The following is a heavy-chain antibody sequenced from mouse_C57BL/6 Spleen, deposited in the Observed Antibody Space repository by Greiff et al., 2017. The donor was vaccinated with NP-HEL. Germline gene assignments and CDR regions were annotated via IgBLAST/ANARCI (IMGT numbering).Heavy chain of an antibody. CDR2: IRNKANGYTT. J-gene: IGHJ4*01. V-gene: IGHV7-3*01. D-gene: IGHD2-12*01. Sequence: EVMLVESGGGLVQPGGSLSLSCAASGFTFTDYYMSWVRQPPGKALEWLGFIRNKANGYTTEYSASVKGRFTISRDNSQSILYLQMNALRAEDSATYYCGRDYDNYAMDYWGQGTSVTVSS. CDR1: GFTFTDYY. CDR3: GRDYDNYAMDY.